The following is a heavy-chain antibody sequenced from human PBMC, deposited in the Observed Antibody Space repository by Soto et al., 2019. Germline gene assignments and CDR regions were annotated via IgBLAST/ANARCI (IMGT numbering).Heavy chain of an antibody. CDR3: ATLTXTCSGGGCHLDS. CDR2: ISGGGFTT. CDR1: GFTFSNYG. D-gene: IGHD2-15*01. V-gene: IGHV3-23*01. J-gene: IGHJ4*02. Sequence: EVQLLESGGGLVQPGGSLSLSCVASGFTFSNYGMSWVRQAPGKGLERVSGISGGGFTTYYADFVKGRFTXSRDXSKXXXXXXXXXXXXXXXXXXYCATLTXTCSGGGCHLDSWGQGTLVTVSS.